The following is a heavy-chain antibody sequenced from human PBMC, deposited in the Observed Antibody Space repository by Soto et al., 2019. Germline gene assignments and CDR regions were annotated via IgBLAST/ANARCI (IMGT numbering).Heavy chain of an antibody. V-gene: IGHV5-51*01. CDR1: GYSFTTYW. J-gene: IGHJ3*02. D-gene: IGHD6-13*01. Sequence: GESLKISCKGSGYSFTTYWIGWVRQMPGKGLEWMGIIHPGDSDTRYSPSFQGQVNISADKSISTAYLQWSSLKASDTAMYYCARHLSVSRVAASLIWGQGTMVTVSS. CDR3: ARHLSVSRVAASLI. CDR2: IHPGDSDT.